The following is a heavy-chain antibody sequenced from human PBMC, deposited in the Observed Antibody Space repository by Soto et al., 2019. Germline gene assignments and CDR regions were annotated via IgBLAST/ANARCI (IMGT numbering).Heavy chain of an antibody. Sequence: EVQLLQSGGGLVQPGGSLRLSCAASGFSFSSYAMNWVRQAPGKGLEWVSGISGNGGTTYNADSVRGRYTISRDNSKKTLYLQMNSLRAEDTAIYYCAKDAVTIFGGVGYFEYWGQGALVTVSS. V-gene: IGHV3-23*01. CDR1: GFSFSSYA. CDR3: AKDAVTIFGGVGYFEY. D-gene: IGHD2-8*02. J-gene: IGHJ4*02. CDR2: ISGNGGTT.